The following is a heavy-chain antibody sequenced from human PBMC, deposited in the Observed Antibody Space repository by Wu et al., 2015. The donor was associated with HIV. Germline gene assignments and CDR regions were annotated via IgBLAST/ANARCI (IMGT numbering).Heavy chain of an antibody. CDR2: IIPIFGTA. V-gene: IGHV1-69*05. CDR3: ARDNDGLFGIRDPYFDY. CDR1: GGTFSSYA. D-gene: IGHD1-1*01. Sequence: QVQLVQSGAEVKKPGSSVKVSCKASGGTFSSYAISWVRQAPGQGLEWMGGIIPIFGTANYAQKFQGRVTITTDESTSTAYMELSSLRSEDTAVYYCARDNDGLFGIRDPYFDYWGQGTLVTVSS. J-gene: IGHJ4*02.